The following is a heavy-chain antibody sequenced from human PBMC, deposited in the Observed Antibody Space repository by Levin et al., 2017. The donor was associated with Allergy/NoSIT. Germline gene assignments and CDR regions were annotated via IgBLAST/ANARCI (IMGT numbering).Heavy chain of an antibody. CDR2: ISYDGSNK. CDR3: ARDKGWFGDRTDPLVY. Sequence: PGGSLRLSCAASGFTFSSYAMHWVRQAPGKGLEWVAVISYDGSNKYYADSVKGRFTISRDNSKNTLYLQMNSLRAEDTAVYYCARDKGWFGDRTDPLVYWGQGTLVTVSS. D-gene: IGHD3-10*01. V-gene: IGHV3-30-3*01. CDR1: GFTFSSYA. J-gene: IGHJ4*02.